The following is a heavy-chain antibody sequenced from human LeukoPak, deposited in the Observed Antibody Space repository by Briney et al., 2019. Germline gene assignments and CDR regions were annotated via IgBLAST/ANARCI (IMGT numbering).Heavy chain of an antibody. CDR3: ARSADRQLPPFDP. D-gene: IGHD2-2*01. CDR1: GYTFTSYD. V-gene: IGHV1-8*01. J-gene: IGHJ5*02. Sequence: GASVKVSCKASGYTFTSYDINWVRQATGQGLEWMGWINPNSGNTGYAQKFQGRVTMTRNTSISTAYMELSSLRSEDTAVYYCARSADRQLPPFDPWGQGTLVTVSS. CDR2: INPNSGNT.